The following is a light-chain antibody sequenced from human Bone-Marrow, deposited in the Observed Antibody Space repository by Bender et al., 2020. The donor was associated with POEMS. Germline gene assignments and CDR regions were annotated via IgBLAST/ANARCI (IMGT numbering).Light chain of an antibody. CDR1: NIGRKN. J-gene: IGLJ1*01. Sequence: SYVLTQPPSVSVAPGQTANIPCGGDNIGRKNVHWYQQKPGQAPKLVVYDDADRPSGIPERFSGSNSGNTAILSISGVEAGDEADYYCQVWDSGSDHYVFGTGTTVTVL. CDR3: QVWDSGSDHYV. V-gene: IGLV3-21*02. CDR2: DDA.